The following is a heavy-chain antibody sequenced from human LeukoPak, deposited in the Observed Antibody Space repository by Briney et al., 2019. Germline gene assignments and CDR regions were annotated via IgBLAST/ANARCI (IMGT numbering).Heavy chain of an antibody. CDR3: ARVGPRSSSWQYYYGMDV. J-gene: IGHJ6*02. V-gene: IGHV4-59*01. CDR2: IYYSGST. Sequence: SETLSLTCTVSGGSISSYYWSWIRQPPGKGLEWIGYIYYSGSTNYNPSLESRVTISVDTSKNQFSLKLSSVTAADTAVYYCARVGPRSSSWQYYYGMDVWGQGTTVTVSS. CDR1: GGSISSYY. D-gene: IGHD6-13*01.